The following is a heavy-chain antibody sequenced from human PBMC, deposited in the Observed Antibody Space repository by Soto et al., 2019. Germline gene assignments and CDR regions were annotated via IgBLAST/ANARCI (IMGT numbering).Heavy chain of an antibody. J-gene: IGHJ4*02. Sequence: GSLRLSCAASGFTFSSYAMSWVRQAPGKGLEWVSAISGSGGSTYYADSVKGRFTISRDNSKNTLYLQMNSLRAEDTAVYYCAKRPLPPYYFDYWGQGTLVTVSS. V-gene: IGHV3-23*01. CDR3: AKRPLPPYYFDY. CDR1: GFTFSSYA. D-gene: IGHD2-15*01. CDR2: ISGSGGST.